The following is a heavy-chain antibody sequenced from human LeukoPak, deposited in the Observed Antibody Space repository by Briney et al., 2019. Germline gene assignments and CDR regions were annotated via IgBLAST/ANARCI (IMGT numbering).Heavy chain of an antibody. Sequence: GGSLRLSCVVSGFTFGDHWMSWVRQAPGKGLEWVASIKRDGTETSYVDSVRGRFTISRDNANRSVFLQMNSLRAEDTAVYYCARDPGMTAYFFDYWGQGTLVTVAS. CDR2: IKRDGTET. CDR3: ARDPGMTAYFFDY. V-gene: IGHV3-7*01. D-gene: IGHD1-20*01. CDR1: GFTFGDHW. J-gene: IGHJ4*02.